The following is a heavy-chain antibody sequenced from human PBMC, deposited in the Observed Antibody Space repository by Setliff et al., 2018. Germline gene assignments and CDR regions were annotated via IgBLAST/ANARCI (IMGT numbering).Heavy chain of an antibody. V-gene: IGHV4-59*11. CDR1: GGSISSHY. D-gene: IGHD3-22*01. Sequence: SETLSLTCTVSGGSISSHYWSWIRQPPGKGLEWIGYIYYSGSTNYNPSLKSRVTISVDTSKNQFSLKLSSVTAADTAVYYCARGKERITMIVVVTSGAFDIWGQGTMVTVSS. CDR3: ARGKERITMIVVVTSGAFDI. J-gene: IGHJ3*02. CDR2: IYYSGST.